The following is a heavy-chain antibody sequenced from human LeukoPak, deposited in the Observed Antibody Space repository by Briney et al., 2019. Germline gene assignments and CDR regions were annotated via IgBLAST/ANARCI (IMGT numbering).Heavy chain of an antibody. V-gene: IGHV3-30*02. CDR1: GFTFSNYD. CDR2: IRYDGSNK. Sequence: GGSLRLSCAASGFTFSNYDMHWVRQAPGKGLEWVAFIRYDGSNKYYPDSVKGRFTISRDNSKNTLYLQMNSLGGEDTAVYYCARPTAGFDYWGQGALVTVSS. D-gene: IGHD4-11*01. J-gene: IGHJ4*02. CDR3: ARPTAGFDY.